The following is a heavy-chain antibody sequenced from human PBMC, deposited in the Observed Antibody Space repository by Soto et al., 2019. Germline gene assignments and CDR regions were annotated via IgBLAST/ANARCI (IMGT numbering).Heavy chain of an antibody. CDR2: INADDGNT. Sequence: QVQLVQSGTEEKKPGASVKVSCKTSGYTFSTYAIHWVRQAPGQRLEWMGWINADDGNTKYSQSFQGRVTITRDTAGATAYMEFNSLISEDTAVYYCARGGWNDRPQDWFDPWGQGTLVTVSS. D-gene: IGHD1-1*01. CDR1: GYTFSTYA. CDR3: ARGGWNDRPQDWFDP. J-gene: IGHJ5*02. V-gene: IGHV1-3*05.